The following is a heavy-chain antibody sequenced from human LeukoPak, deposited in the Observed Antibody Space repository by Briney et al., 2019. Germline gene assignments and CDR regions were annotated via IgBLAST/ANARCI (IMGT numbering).Heavy chain of an antibody. CDR2: ISAYNGNT. CDR3: ARGSSMIVVGNWFDP. CDR1: GYTFTSYG. J-gene: IGHJ5*02. D-gene: IGHD3-22*01. V-gene: IGHV1-18*01. Sequence: ASVKVSYEASGYTFTSYGISWVRQAPGQGLEWMGWISAYNGNTNYAQKLQGRVTMTTDTSTSTAYMELRSLRSDDTAVYYCARGSSMIVVGNWFDPWGQGTLVTVSS.